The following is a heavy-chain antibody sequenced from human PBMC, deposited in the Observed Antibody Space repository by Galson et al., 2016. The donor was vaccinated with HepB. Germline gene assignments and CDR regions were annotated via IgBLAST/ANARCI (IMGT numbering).Heavy chain of an antibody. J-gene: IGHJ4*02. D-gene: IGHD3/OR15-3a*01. CDR2: ISSTTTYI. Sequence: SLRLSCAASGFTFSHYGMHWVRQAPGKGLEWVSSISSTTTYIYYADSVKGRFTISRDNAKNSVYLQMNSLRAEDTAAYYCANSLMISTSQGRGSTWGQGTLVTVSS. CDR1: GFTFSHYG. CDR3: ANSLMISTSQGRGST. V-gene: IGHV3-21*01.